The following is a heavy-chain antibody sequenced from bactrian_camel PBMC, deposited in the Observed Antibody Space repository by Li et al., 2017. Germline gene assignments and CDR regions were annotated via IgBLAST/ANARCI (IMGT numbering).Heavy chain of an antibody. Sequence: VQLVESGGGLVQPGGSLRLSCAASGFTFSSDYGVWVRQAPGKGLEWVSSINSGNDATLYAGSVKGRFTISRDNAKNTVALQMNNLKAEDTARYYCATPFRVGWSREFGRWGQGTQVTVS. D-gene: IGHD1*01. CDR3: ATPFRVGWSREFGR. CDR1: GFTFSSDY. J-gene: IGHJ4*01. V-gene: IGHV3S40*01. CDR2: INSGNDAT.